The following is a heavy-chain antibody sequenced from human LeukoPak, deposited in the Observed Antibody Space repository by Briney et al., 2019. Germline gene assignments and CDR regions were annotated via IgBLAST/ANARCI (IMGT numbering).Heavy chain of an antibody. J-gene: IGHJ4*02. CDR1: GDSISSYY. V-gene: IGHV4-59*01. D-gene: IGHD5-18*01. CDR3: ARGRYSYGYRYFDY. CDR2: IYYSGST. Sequence: PSETPSLTCTVSGDSISSYYWSWIRQPPGKGLEWIGYIYYSGSTNYNPSLKSRVTISVDTSKNQFSLKLSSVTAADTAVYYCARGRYSYGYRYFDYWGQGTLVTVSS.